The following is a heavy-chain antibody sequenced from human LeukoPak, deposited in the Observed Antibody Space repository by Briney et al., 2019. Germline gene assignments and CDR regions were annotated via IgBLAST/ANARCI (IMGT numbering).Heavy chain of an antibody. CDR3: ARSPYVDTAMVFFDY. D-gene: IGHD5-18*01. CDR1: GFTFSSYL. V-gene: IGHV3-7*01. J-gene: IGHJ4*02. Sequence: GGSLRLSCAASGFTFSSYLMSWVRQAPGKGLEWVANIKQDGSEKYYVDSVKGRFTISRDNAKNSLYLQMNSLRAEDTAVYYCARSPYVDTAMVFFDYWGQGTLVTVSS. CDR2: IKQDGSEK.